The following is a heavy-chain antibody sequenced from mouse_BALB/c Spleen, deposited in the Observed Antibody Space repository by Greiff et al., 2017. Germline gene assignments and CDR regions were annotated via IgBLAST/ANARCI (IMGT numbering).Heavy chain of an antibody. CDR1: GFTFSSYA. Sequence: EVQLVESGGGLVKPGGSLKLSCAASGFTFSSYAMSWVRQTPEKRLEWVASISSGGSTYYPDSVKGRFTISRDNARNILYLQMSSLRSEDTAMYYCARDDAMDYWGQGTSVTVSS. CDR3: ARDDAMDY. V-gene: IGHV5-6-5*01. J-gene: IGHJ4*01. CDR2: ISSGGST.